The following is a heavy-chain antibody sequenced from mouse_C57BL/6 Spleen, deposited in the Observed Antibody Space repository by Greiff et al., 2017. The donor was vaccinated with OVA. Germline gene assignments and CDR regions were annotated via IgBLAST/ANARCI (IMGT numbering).Heavy chain of an antibody. CDR3: ARREYYYGSSSYYFDY. J-gene: IGHJ2*01. CDR2: IDPSDSYT. V-gene: IGHV1-59*01. Sequence: QVQLQQPGAELVRPGTSVKLSCKASGYTFTSYWMHWVKQRPGQGLEWIGVIDPSDSYTNYNQKFKGKATLTVDTSSSTAYMQLSSLTSEDSAVYYCARREYYYGSSSYYFDYWGQGTTLTVSS. D-gene: IGHD1-1*01. CDR1: GYTFTSYW.